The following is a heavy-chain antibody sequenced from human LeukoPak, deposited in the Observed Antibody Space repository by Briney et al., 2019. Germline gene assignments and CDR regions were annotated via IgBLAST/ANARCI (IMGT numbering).Heavy chain of an antibody. J-gene: IGHJ4*02. CDR3: ARHQLERRHSGFDY. V-gene: IGHV4-4*07. CDR2: IYTSGST. CDR1: GGSISSYY. D-gene: IGHD1-1*01. Sequence: SETLSLTCSVSGGSISSYYWSWIRQPARKGLEWIGRIYTSGSTNYNPSLKSRVTMSVDTSKNQFSLKLSSVTAADTAVYYCARHQLERRHSGFDYWGQGTLVTVSS.